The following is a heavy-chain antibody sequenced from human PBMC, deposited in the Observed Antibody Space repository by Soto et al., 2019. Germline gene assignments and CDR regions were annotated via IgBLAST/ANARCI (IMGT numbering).Heavy chain of an antibody. CDR2: IDYNGVT. Sequence: PSETLSLTCTVSGGSIYRSGYYWGWIRQPPGRGLEWIGNIDYNGVTYSNPSLKSRVTISRDTSKNQFSLQLTSVTAADTALYYCGKVLVGATGHTDSDSRGPGTLVTVSS. V-gene: IGHV4-39*01. CDR1: GGSIYRSGYY. D-gene: IGHD2-15*01. J-gene: IGHJ4*02. CDR3: GKVLVGATGHTDSDS.